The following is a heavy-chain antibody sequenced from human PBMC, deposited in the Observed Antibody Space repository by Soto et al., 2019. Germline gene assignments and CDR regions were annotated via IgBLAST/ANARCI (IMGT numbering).Heavy chain of an antibody. D-gene: IGHD6-13*01. Sequence: SETLSLTCTVSGGSISNYYWTWIRQPAGKGLEWIGRIYSSGSTNYNSSLKSRVTLSVDTSKNQFSLKLTSVTAADTAVYYCARQTTYSSSWYDYWGQGTLVTAPQ. CDR3: ARQTTYSSSWYDY. J-gene: IGHJ4*02. CDR1: GGSISNYY. CDR2: IYSSGST. V-gene: IGHV4-4*07.